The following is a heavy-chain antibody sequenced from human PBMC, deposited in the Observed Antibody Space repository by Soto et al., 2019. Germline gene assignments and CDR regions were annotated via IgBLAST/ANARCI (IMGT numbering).Heavy chain of an antibody. J-gene: IGHJ3*02. Sequence: LSLTCTVSGGSISSYYWNWVRQPPGKGLEWIGYIYYSGSTNYNPSLKSRVTISVDTSKNQFSLKLSSVTAADTAVYYCARRPGYGNAFDIWGQGTMVTVSS. V-gene: IGHV4-59*08. CDR1: GGSISSYY. CDR3: ARRPGYGNAFDI. D-gene: IGHD5-18*01. CDR2: IYYSGST.